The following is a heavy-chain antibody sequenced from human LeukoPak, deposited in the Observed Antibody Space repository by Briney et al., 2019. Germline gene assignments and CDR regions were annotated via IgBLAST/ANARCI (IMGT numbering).Heavy chain of an antibody. Sequence: ASVKVSCKASGYTFTSYDINWVRQATGQGLEWMGWISAYNGNTNYAQKLQGRVTMTTDTSTSTAYMELRSLRSDDTAVYYCARGYYDSSGYPNWFDPWGQGTLVTVSS. J-gene: IGHJ5*02. D-gene: IGHD3-22*01. CDR3: ARGYYDSSGYPNWFDP. CDR1: GYTFTSYD. CDR2: ISAYNGNT. V-gene: IGHV1-18*01.